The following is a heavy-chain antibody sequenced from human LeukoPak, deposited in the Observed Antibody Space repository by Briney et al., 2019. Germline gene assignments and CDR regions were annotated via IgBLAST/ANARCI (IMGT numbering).Heavy chain of an antibody. D-gene: IGHD3-10*01. CDR1: GGSFSGYY. J-gene: IGHJ4*02. Sequence: SETLSLTCAVYGGSFSGYYWSWIRQPPGKGLEWIGEINHSGSTNYNPSLKSRVTISVDTSKNQFSLKLSSVTAADTAVYYCAREFGRGHFDYRGQGTLVTVSS. V-gene: IGHV4-34*01. CDR2: INHSGST. CDR3: AREFGRGHFDY.